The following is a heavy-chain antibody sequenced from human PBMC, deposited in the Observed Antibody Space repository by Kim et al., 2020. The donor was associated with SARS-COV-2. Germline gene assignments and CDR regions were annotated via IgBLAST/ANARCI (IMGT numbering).Heavy chain of an antibody. D-gene: IGHD4-17*01. V-gene: IGHV4-59*02. Sequence: SETLSLTCTVSGGSVSIYYWSWIRQPPGKGPEWIGYIYNSGSTTYNPSLKSRVTISLDTSKNQFSLKLSSVTAADTAVYYCAKDVGLRGWFDPWGQGTLVTVSS. CDR2: IYNSGST. J-gene: IGHJ5*02. CDR1: GGSVSIYY. CDR3: AKDVGLRGWFDP.